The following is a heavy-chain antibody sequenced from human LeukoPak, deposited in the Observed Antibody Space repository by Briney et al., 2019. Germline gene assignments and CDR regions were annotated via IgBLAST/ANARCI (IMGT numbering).Heavy chain of an antibody. J-gene: IGHJ6*03. CDR3: ARSGTIFGMVIHYYYYYMDV. Sequence: ASVKVSCKASGYTFTSYYMHWVRQAPGQGLEWMGWINPNSGGTNYAQKFQGRVTMTRDTSISTAYMELSRLRSDDTAVYYCARSGTIFGMVIHYYYYYMDVWGKGTTVTVSS. CDR2: INPNSGGT. V-gene: IGHV1-2*02. D-gene: IGHD3-3*01. CDR1: GYTFTSYY.